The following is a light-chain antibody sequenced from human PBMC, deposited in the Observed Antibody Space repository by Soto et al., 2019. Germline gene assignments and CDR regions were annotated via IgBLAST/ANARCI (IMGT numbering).Light chain of an antibody. CDR3: QQSHRTPYT. CDR2: TAS. J-gene: IGKJ2*01. Sequence: DIQMTQSPSSLSASVGDRVTITCRASQSISTYLNWYQQKPGKAPNLLIYTASTLQTGVPSRFTGSGSGTDFTLTVTNMQHEDFATYYCQQSHRTPYTFGQGTKVEIK. CDR1: QSISTY. V-gene: IGKV1-39*01.